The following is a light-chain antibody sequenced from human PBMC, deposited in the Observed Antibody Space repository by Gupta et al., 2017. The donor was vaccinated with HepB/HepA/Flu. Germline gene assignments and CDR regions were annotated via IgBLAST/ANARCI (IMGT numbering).Light chain of an antibody. Sequence: EIVLTQSPGTPSLSPGERATLSCRASQSVSSDYLAWYQQKPGQAPRLLIYGASSRATGIPDRVSGSGSGTDFTLTISRLEPEDFAVYYCQQYRSSPLFTFGPGTKVDIK. CDR2: GAS. V-gene: IGKV3-20*01. CDR3: QQYRSSPLFT. J-gene: IGKJ3*01. CDR1: QSVSSDY.